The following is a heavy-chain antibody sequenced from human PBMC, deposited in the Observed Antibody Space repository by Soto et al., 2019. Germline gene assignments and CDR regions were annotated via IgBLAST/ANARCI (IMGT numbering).Heavy chain of an antibody. V-gene: IGHV4-39*01. J-gene: IGHJ4*02. CDR1: GGSVSNYY. CDR3: ARQGPQYQLRRGYFDY. Sequence: TSETLSLTCTVSGGSVSNYYWGWIRQPPGKGLEWIGGIYYSGSTYYNPSLKSRVTISVDTSKNQFSLKLSSVTAADTAVYYCARQGPQYQLRRGYFDYWGQGTLVTVSS. CDR2: IYYSGST. D-gene: IGHD2-2*01.